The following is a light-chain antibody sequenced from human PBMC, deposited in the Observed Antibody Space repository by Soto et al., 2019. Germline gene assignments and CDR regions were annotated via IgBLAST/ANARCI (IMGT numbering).Light chain of an antibody. V-gene: IGKV3-20*01. CDR1: QTVDSNF. CDR2: AAS. CDR3: LKYGSSPGWT. J-gene: IGKJ1*01. Sequence: DIVMTQSPCTLSLSPGERATLSCRASQTVDSNFLAWYQQKPGQAPRLLIYAASTRATGIPDRFSGSGSGTDFTLTIGRLDPEDFAVYYCLKYGSSPGWTFGPGTKVDIK.